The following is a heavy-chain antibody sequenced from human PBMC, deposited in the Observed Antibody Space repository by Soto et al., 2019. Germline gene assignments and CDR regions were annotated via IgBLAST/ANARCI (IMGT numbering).Heavy chain of an antibody. CDR2: XSXYXGXX. Sequence: GASVKVSRKASGYTFTSYGISLVRQAPGQGLEXRGWXSXYXGXXXYXXXXQGRVTMTTDTSTSTAYMDLRSLRSDHTAVYYCARDLIVATIFGYWGQGTLLTVSS. CDR1: GYTFTSYG. D-gene: IGHD5-12*01. CDR3: ARDLIVATIFGY. V-gene: IGHV1-18*01. J-gene: IGHJ4*02.